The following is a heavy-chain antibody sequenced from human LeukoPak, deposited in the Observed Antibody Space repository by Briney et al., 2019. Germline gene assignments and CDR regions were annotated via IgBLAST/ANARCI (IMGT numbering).Heavy chain of an antibody. CDR3: ARDRCSSTSCYNTPNWFDP. J-gene: IGHJ5*02. Sequence: PGGSLRLSCAASGFKFDDYGMSWVRQVPGKGLEWVSGINWNGGSRGYADSVKGRFTISGDNAKNSVYLQMNSLRSEDTAFYHCARDRCSSTSCYNTPNWFDPWGQGTLVTVSS. D-gene: IGHD2-2*02. CDR1: GFKFDDYG. V-gene: IGHV3-20*01. CDR2: INWNGGSR.